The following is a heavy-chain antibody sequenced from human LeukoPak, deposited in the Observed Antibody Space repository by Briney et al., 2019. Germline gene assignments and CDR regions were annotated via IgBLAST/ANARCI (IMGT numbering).Heavy chain of an antibody. D-gene: IGHD7-27*01. CDR1: GGSISSYY. V-gene: IGHV4-4*09. CDR3: ARHADNWGFQLTYYYYMDV. CDR2: TYTSGST. J-gene: IGHJ6*03. Sequence: SETLSLTCTVSGGSISSYYWSWIRQPPGKGLEWIGYTYTSGSTNYNPSLKSRVTISVDTSKNQFSLKLSSVTAADTAVYYCARHADNWGFQLTYYYYMDVWGKGTTVTVSS.